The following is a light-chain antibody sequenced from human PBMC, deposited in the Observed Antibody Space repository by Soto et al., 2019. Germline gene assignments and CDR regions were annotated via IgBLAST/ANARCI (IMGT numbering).Light chain of an antibody. CDR1: QSVGSNY. Sequence: EIVLTQSPGTLSLSPGERATLYCRASQSVGSNYLAWYQQKPGQAPRVLIYGASSRATGIPDRFSGSGSGADFTLTISRLEPEDFAVYYCQQYTTSPLTVGPGTKVDIK. CDR3: QQYTTSPLT. CDR2: GAS. V-gene: IGKV3-20*01. J-gene: IGKJ3*01.